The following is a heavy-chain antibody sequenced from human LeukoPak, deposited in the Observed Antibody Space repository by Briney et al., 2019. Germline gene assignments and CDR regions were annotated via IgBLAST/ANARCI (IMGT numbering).Heavy chain of an antibody. D-gene: IGHD3-9*01. CDR3: AKDPRNILTGDYDDFDI. CDR1: GYTFSNYC. Sequence: GASVTVSCKASGYTFSNYCMHWVRQAPGQGLEWMGIFNHTYDIPIYAQTFEGRVTMTRDISTSTVYMELSTLRSDDPAVYFCAKDPRNILTGDYDDFDIGGQGTMVIVSS. J-gene: IGHJ3*02. V-gene: IGHV1-46*01. CDR2: FNHTYDIP.